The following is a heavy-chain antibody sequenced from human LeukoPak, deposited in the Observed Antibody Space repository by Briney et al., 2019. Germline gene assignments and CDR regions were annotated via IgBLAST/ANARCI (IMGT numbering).Heavy chain of an antibody. CDR3: ARRGYSSGFYYFDY. Sequence: SGTLSLTCAVSGGSISSSNWWSWVRQPPGKELEWIGEIYHSGSTNYNPSLKSRVTISADTSKNQFSLKLSSVTAADTAVYHCARRGYSSGFYYFDYWGQGTLVTVSS. J-gene: IGHJ4*02. CDR1: GGSISSSNW. CDR2: IYHSGST. D-gene: IGHD3-22*01. V-gene: IGHV4-4*02.